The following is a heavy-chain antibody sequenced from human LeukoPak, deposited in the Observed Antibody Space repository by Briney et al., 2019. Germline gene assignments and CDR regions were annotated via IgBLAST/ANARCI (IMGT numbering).Heavy chain of an antibody. V-gene: IGHV4-30-2*01. D-gene: IGHD5-12*01. J-gene: IGHJ4*02. Sequence: SETLSLTCTVSGGSISSSSYSWSWIRQPPGKGLEWIGYIYHSGSTYYNPSLKSRVTISVDTSKNQFSLKLSSVTAADTAVYYCASHDGGGYDYFDYWGQGTLVTVSS. CDR3: ASHDGGGYDYFDY. CDR1: GGSISSSSYS. CDR2: IYHSGST.